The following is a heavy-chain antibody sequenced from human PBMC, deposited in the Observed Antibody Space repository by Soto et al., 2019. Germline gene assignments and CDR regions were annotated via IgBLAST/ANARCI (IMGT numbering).Heavy chain of an antibody. J-gene: IGHJ5*02. CDR3: ARDYMVRGVMRWFDP. V-gene: IGHV4-4*02. Sequence: QVQLQESGPGLVKPSGTLSLTCAVSGGSISSSNWWSWVRQPPGKGLEWIGEIYHSGSTNYNPSLKSRATIPSDKAKNQFSLKLSSVTAADTAVYYCARDYMVRGVMRWFDPWGQGTLVTVSS. CDR1: GGSISSSNW. CDR2: IYHSGST. D-gene: IGHD3-10*01.